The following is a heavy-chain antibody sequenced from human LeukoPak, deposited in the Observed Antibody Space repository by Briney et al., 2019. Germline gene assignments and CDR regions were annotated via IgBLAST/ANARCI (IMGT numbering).Heavy chain of an antibody. Sequence: PSETLSLTCTVSGGSISSYYWSWIRQPPGKGLEWIGYIYYSGSTNYNPSLKSRVTISVDTPKNQFSLKLSSVTAADTAVYYCARVPGPRIATAGKSYYMDVWGKGTTVTVSS. CDR3: ARVPGPRIATAGKSYYMDV. V-gene: IGHV4-59*01. J-gene: IGHJ6*03. CDR2: IYYSGST. CDR1: GGSISSYY. D-gene: IGHD2-21*01.